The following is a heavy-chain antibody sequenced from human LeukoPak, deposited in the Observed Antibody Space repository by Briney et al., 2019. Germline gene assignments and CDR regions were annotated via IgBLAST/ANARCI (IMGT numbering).Heavy chain of an antibody. CDR1: GFTFSSYS. V-gene: IGHV3-21*01. CDR2: ISSSSSYI. J-gene: IGHJ5*02. Sequence: GGSLRLSCAASGFTFSSYSMNWVRQAPGKGLERVSSISSSSSYIYYADSVKGRFTISRDNAKNSLYLQMNSLSAEDTAVYYCARDLRDYYGSGPINWFDPWGQGTLVTVSS. CDR3: ARDLRDYYGSGPINWFDP. D-gene: IGHD3-10*01.